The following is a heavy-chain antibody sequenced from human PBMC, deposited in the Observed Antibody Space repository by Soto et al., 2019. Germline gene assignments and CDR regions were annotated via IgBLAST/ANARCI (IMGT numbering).Heavy chain of an antibody. D-gene: IGHD2-2*01. Sequence: SETLSLTCTVSGGSISSSSYYWGWIRQPPGKGLEWIGSIYYSGSTYYNPSLKSRVTISVDTSKNQFSLKLSSVTAADTAVYYCARHGCSSTSCYAMGMDVWGKGTTVTVSS. CDR1: GGSISSSSYY. J-gene: IGHJ6*04. V-gene: IGHV4-39*01. CDR3: ARHGCSSTSCYAMGMDV. CDR2: IYYSGST.